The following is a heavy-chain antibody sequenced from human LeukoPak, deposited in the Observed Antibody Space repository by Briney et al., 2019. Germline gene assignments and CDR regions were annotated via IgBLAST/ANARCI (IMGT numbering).Heavy chain of an antibody. J-gene: IGHJ3*02. CDR3: ARDFWSGYSDAFDI. D-gene: IGHD3-3*01. CDR1: GGSISSGSYY. V-gene: IGHV4-61*02. CDR2: IYTSGST. Sequence: PSETLSLTCTVSGGSISSGSYYWSWIRQPAGKGLEWIGRIYTSGSTNYNPSLKSRVTISVDTSKNQFSLKLSSVTAADTAVYYCARDFWSGYSDAFDIWGQGTMVTVSS.